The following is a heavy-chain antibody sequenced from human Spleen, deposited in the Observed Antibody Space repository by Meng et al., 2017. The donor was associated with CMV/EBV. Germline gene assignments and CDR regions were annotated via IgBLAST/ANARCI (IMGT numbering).Heavy chain of an antibody. Sequence: ASGFIFSDHRMDWIRQAPGKGLGWVARIRHKANGYSTNYAASVRGRFTVSRDDSQNSLYLQMSSLQTDDTAVYYCARDGGRYDFGDYWGQGTLVTVSS. D-gene: IGHD1-1*01. CDR2: IRHKANGYST. CDR1: GFIFSDHR. CDR3: ARDGGRYDFGDY. J-gene: IGHJ4*02. V-gene: IGHV3-72*01.